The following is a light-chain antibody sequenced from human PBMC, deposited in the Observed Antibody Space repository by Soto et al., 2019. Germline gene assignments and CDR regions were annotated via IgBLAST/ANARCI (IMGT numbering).Light chain of an antibody. CDR2: GAS. V-gene: IGKV3-20*01. Sequence: EIVLTQSPGTLSLSPGERATLSCRASQSVSSSYLAWYQQKPGQAPRLLIYGASSRATGIPDRFSGGGSETEFTLTISSLQSEDFAVYFCQQYNIWPLWTFGQGTKVDIK. CDR1: QSVSSSY. CDR3: QQYNIWPLWT. J-gene: IGKJ1*01.